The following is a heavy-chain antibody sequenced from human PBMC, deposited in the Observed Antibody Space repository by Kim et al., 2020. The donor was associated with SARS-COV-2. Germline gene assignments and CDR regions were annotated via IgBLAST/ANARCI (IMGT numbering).Heavy chain of an antibody. J-gene: IGHJ4*02. CDR1: GGSFSGYY. CDR3: VRGNLSHTMIVMIITAVSYYFDY. V-gene: IGHV4-34*01. CDR2: INDSGST. Sequence: SETLSLTCAVYGGSFSGYYWSWIRRPPGKGLEWIGEINDSGSTHYNPSLKSRVTISVDTSKNQFSLKLNSVTAADTAVYYCVRGNLSHTMIVMIITAVSYYFDYWGQGTLVTVSS. D-gene: IGHD3-22*01.